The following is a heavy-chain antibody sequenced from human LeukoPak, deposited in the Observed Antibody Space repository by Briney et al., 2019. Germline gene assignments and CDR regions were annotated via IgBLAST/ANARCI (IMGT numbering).Heavy chain of an antibody. CDR1: GGSISSFY. J-gene: IGHJ3*02. CDR2: IYNSEGT. D-gene: IGHD2-15*01. CDR3: ARHCSGGSCPLSFDAFDI. V-gene: IGHV4-59*08. Sequence: PSETLSLTCTVSGGSISSFYWSWIRQPPGKGLEWIGYIYNSEGTNYNPSLKSGVTISVDTSKNQFSLMLTSVTASDTAVYYCARHCSGGSCPLSFDAFDIWGQGTMVTVSS.